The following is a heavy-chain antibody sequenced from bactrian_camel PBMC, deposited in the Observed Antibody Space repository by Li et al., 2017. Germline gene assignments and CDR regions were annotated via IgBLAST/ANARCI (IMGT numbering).Heavy chain of an antibody. Sequence: HVQLVESGGGAVEAGGSLRLTCRADANTYSTNCMAWFRRPAGKEREGVAARYSPGGNTYYADSVKGRFTISQGNTKNTNTLYLQMDSLKPEDTAMYYCAVLSQFNHCRGVVVGIWQQYASWGQGTQVTVS. CDR1: ANTYSTNC. J-gene: IGHJ4*01. D-gene: IGHD6*01. V-gene: IGHV3S54*01. CDR2: RYSPGGNT. CDR3: AVLSQFNHCRGVVVGIWQQYAS.